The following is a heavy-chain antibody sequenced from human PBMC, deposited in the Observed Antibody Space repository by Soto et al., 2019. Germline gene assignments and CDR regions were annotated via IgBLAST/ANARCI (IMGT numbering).Heavy chain of an antibody. CDR1: GYSFASSW. D-gene: IGHD2-15*01. Sequence: PGESLKISCKGSGYSFASSWIAWVRQMPGKGLELVGIIFPGDSDTXXSPSFQGXXTISADKSISAXYLQWXSLKASDTAMYYCARGGAFDIWGQGTMVTXS. J-gene: IGHJ3*02. V-gene: IGHV5-51*01. CDR3: ARGGAFDI. CDR2: IFPGDSDT.